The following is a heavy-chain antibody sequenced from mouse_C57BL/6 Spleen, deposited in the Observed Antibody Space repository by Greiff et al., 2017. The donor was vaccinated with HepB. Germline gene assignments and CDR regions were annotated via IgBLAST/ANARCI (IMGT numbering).Heavy chain of an antibody. V-gene: IGHV1-66*01. CDR3: ARGGDYEGYYAMDY. CDR1: GYSFTSYY. Sequence: QVQLQQSGPELVKPGASVKISCKASGYSFTSYYIHWVKQRPGQGLEWIGWIYPGSGNTKYNEKFKGKATLTADTSSSTAYMQLSSLTSEDSAVYYCARGGDYEGYYAMDYWGQGTSVTVSS. D-gene: IGHD2-4*01. J-gene: IGHJ4*01. CDR2: IYPGSGNT.